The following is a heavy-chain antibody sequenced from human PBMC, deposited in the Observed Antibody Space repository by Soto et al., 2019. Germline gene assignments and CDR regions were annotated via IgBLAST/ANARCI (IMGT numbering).Heavy chain of an antibody. CDR3: ARDGSNPIMYYYYYGMDV. CDR2: ISYDGSNK. Sequence: GGSLRLSCAASGFTFSSYAMHWVRQAPGKGLEWVAVISYDGSNKYYADSVKGRFTISRDNSKNTLYLQMNSLRAEDTAVYYCARDGSNPIMYYYYYGMDVWGQGTTVTVSS. V-gene: IGHV3-30-3*01. D-gene: IGHD3-16*02. J-gene: IGHJ6*02. CDR1: GFTFSSYA.